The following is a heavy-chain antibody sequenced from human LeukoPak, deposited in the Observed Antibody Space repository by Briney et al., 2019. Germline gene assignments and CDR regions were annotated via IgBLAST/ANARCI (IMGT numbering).Heavy chain of an antibody. D-gene: IGHD3-22*01. Sequence: PSETPSLTRAVSAGSICNSYCSWARQPPGKGLQFIGYISTGGDINYNPSLRSRATMSINPSNNQLSLTLTSVTTADTAVYFCARGPGRGYDLEPWGQGSLVTVSS. J-gene: IGHJ5*02. CDR3: ARGPGRGYDLEP. CDR1: AGSICNSY. V-gene: IGHV4-4*08. CDR2: ISTGGDI.